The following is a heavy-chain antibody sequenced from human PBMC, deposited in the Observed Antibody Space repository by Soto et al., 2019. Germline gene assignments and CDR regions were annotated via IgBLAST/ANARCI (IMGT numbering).Heavy chain of an antibody. CDR3: AREADYGGNHFDY. V-gene: IGHV3-30-3*01. J-gene: IGHJ4*02. D-gene: IGHD4-17*01. CDR2: ISYDGSNK. Sequence: GGSLRLSCAASGFTFSNYWMNWVRQAPGKGLEWVAVISYDGSNKYYADSVKGRFTISRDNSKNTLYLQMNSLRAEDTAVYYCAREADYGGNHFDYWAREPWSPYPQ. CDR1: GFTFSNYW.